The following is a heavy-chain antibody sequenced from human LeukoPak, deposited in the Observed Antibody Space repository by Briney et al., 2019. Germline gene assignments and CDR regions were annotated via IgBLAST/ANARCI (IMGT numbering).Heavy chain of an antibody. CDR1: GFTFSSYS. J-gene: IGHJ5*02. Sequence: PGGSLRLSCAASGFTFSSYSMNWVRQAPGKGLEWVAFIRYDGSNKYYADSVKGRFTISRDNSKNTLYLQMNSLRAEDTAVYYCAKEVEDWFDPWGQGTLVTVSS. V-gene: IGHV3-30*02. CDR2: IRYDGSNK. CDR3: AKEVEDWFDP. D-gene: IGHD2-15*01.